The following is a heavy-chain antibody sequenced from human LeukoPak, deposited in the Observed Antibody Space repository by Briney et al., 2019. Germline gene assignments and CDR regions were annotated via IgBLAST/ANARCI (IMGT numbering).Heavy chain of an antibody. V-gene: IGHV1-2*02. D-gene: IGHD2-2*01. CDR1: GYTFTGYY. CDR2: INPNSGGT. Sequence: ASVKVSCKASGYTFTGYYMHWVRQAPGQGLEWMGWINPNSGGTNYAQKFQGRVTMTRDTSISTAYMELSRLRSDDTAVYYCARAYRCGPEYQLLLLYWGQGTLVTVSS. J-gene: IGHJ4*02. CDR3: ARAYRCGPEYQLLLLY.